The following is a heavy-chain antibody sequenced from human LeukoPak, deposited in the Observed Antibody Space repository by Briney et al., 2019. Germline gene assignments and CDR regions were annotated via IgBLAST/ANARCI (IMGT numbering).Heavy chain of an antibody. Sequence: GESLKISCKGSGYTFTTYWIAWVRQMPGKGLEWMGIIYPGDSDTTYSPSFQGQVTISVDKSITTAYLQWSSLKASDTAIYYCARGRFSGYDLPFDYWGQGTLVTVSS. D-gene: IGHD5-12*01. V-gene: IGHV5-51*01. CDR3: ARGRFSGYDLPFDY. CDR2: IYPGDSDT. J-gene: IGHJ4*02. CDR1: GYTFTTYW.